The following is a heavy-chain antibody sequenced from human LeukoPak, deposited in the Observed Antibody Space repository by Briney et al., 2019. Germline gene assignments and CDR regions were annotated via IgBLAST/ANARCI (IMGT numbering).Heavy chain of an antibody. CDR1: GGSISSYY. Sequence: SETLSLTCTVSGGSISSYYWGWIRQPPGKGLEWIGSIDHSGSTYYNPSLKGRVFISVDTSKNQFSLKLSSVTAADTAVYYCARADPSGRDWFDPWGQGTLVTVSS. J-gene: IGHJ5*02. D-gene: IGHD1-26*01. CDR3: ARADPSGRDWFDP. V-gene: IGHV4-39*07. CDR2: IDHSGST.